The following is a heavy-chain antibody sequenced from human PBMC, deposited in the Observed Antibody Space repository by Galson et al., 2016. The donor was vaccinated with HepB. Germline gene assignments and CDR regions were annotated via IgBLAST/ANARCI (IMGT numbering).Heavy chain of an antibody. CDR2: ISGSGQTT. V-gene: IGHV3-23*01. D-gene: IGHD3-10*02. J-gene: IGHJ6*03. CDR1: GFTFSNSA. CDR3: AKKSLPSCSPNYCNDTDV. Sequence: SLRLSCAASGFTFSNSAMTWFRQAPGKGLECVSGISGSGQTTYYADSVKGRFTVSRENSKNTLYLQMDTVRAEDTALYYCAKKSLPSCSPNYCNDTDVWGTGTTITVSS.